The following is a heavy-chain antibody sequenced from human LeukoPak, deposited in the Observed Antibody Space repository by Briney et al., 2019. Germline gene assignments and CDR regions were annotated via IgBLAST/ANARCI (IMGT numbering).Heavy chain of an antibody. D-gene: IGHD3-3*01. CDR3: ARIPGGLEWSDFDY. CDR2: ISGSGSNT. CDR1: GFTFTNYA. J-gene: IGHJ4*01. Sequence: GGSLRLSCAASGFTFTNYAMTWVRQAPGKGLEWVSVISGSGSNTDYADSVKGRFTISRDNSKNTLSLQMSSLRAEDTAVYYCARIPGGLEWSDFDYWGHGTLLTVPS. V-gene: IGHV3-23*01.